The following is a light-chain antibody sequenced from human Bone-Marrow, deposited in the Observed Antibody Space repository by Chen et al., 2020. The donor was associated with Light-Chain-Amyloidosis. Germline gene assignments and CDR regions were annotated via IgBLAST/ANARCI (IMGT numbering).Light chain of an antibody. V-gene: IGLV2-14*01. CDR2: EVT. Sequence: QSALTQPASVSGSPGQSITIPCTGTRSDVGGDNHVSWYQQHPDKAPKLMIYEVTNRPSWVPDRFAGSKSDNTASLTISGLQTEDEADYFGSSYTITNTLVFGSGTRVTVL. CDR1: RSDVGGDNH. J-gene: IGLJ1*01. CDR3: SSYTITNTLV.